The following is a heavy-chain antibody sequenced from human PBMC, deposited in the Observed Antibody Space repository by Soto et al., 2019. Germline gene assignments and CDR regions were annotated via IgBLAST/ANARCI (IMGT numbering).Heavy chain of an antibody. CDR2: IDTSGST. CDR3: ARGGQDFWSGPFDY. Sequence: SETLSLTCTVSGGSISNYYCNWIRQPAGKGLEWIGRIDTSGSTNYNPSLKSRVTMPVDTSKQEFSLKLSSVTAADTALYYCARGGQDFWSGPFDYWGRGALVTVSS. V-gene: IGHV4-4*07. D-gene: IGHD3-3*01. CDR1: GGSISNYY. J-gene: IGHJ4*02.